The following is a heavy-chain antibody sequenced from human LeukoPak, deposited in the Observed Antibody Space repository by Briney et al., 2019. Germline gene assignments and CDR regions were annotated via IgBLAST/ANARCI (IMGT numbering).Heavy chain of an antibody. CDR1: GGSFSGYY. V-gene: IGHV4-34*01. J-gene: IGHJ4*02. Sequence: SETLSLTCAVYGGSFSGYYWSWIRQPPGKGLEWIGEINHSGSTNYNPSLKSRVTISVDTSKNQFSLQLSSVTAADTAVYYCARDRGGYYYGSGSPYYFDYWGQGSLVTVSS. CDR2: INHSGST. D-gene: IGHD3-10*01. CDR3: ARDRGGYYYGSGSPYYFDY.